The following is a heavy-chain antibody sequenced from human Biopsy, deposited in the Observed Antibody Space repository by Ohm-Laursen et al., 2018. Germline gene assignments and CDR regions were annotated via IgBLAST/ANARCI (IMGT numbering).Heavy chain of an antibody. V-gene: IGHV1-2*02. CDR1: GYTFTGYF. CDR2: INPNSGTT. J-gene: IGHJ1*01. D-gene: IGHD3-9*01. CDR3: AKGQDLTAGAEYFQY. Sequence: SSVKVSCKTSGYTFTGYFLHWARQVPGQGLEWMGWINPNSGTTKIAENFQGPVTMTRDTSITTAYLDLTRLTSDDTAVYFCAKGQDLTAGAEYFQYWGQGALITVSS.